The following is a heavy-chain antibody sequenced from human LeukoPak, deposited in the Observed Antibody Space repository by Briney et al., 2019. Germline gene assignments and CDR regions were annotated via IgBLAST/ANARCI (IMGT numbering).Heavy chain of an antibody. Sequence: ASVKVSCKASGYSFTAYYMHWVRQAPGQGLEWMGRINPNSGDTNYAQNFQGRVTMTRDTSISTAYMELSRLRSDDTAVYYCATAGMVRGVIKSPDYWGQGTLVTVSS. CDR1: GYSFTAYY. V-gene: IGHV1-2*06. CDR3: ATAGMVRGVIKSPDY. CDR2: INPNSGDT. D-gene: IGHD3-10*01. J-gene: IGHJ4*02.